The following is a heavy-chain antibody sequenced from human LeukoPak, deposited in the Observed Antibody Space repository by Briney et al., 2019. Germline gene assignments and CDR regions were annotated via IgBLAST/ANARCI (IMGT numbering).Heavy chain of an antibody. V-gene: IGHV3-30*04. CDR2: ISYDGRNK. D-gene: IGHD6-6*01. CDR3: ARAGPPYSSSELYYFDY. J-gene: IGHJ4*02. CDR1: GFTFSSYA. Sequence: GGSLRLSCAASGFTFSSYAMHWVRQAPGKGLEGVAVISYDGRNKYYADSVKGRFTMSRDNSKNTLYLQMNSLRAEDTAVYYCARAGPPYSSSELYYFDYWGQGTLVTVSS.